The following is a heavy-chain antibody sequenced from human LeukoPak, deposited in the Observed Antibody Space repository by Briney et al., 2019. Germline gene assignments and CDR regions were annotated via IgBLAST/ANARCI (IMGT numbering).Heavy chain of an antibody. D-gene: IGHD5-12*01. CDR2: INSDGSST. J-gene: IGHJ4*02. V-gene: IGHV3-74*01. CDR3: ARGDGGYTYTVFY. Sequence: GGPLRLSCAASGITFSSYWMHWVRQAPGKGLVWVSRINSDGSSTSYADSVKGRFTISRDNAKNTLYLQMNSLRAEDTAVYYCARGDGGYTYTVFYWGQGTLVTVSS. CDR1: GITFSSYW.